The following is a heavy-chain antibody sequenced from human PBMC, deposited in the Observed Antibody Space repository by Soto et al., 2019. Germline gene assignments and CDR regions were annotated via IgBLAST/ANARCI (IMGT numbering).Heavy chain of an antibody. Sequence: GGSLRLSCAASGFTFSSYSMNWVRQAPGKGLEWVSSISSSSSCIYYADSVKGRFTISRDNAKNSLYLQMNSLRAEDTAVYYCARDTYYYDSSGYSAYWGQGTLVTVSS. CDR1: GFTFSSYS. J-gene: IGHJ4*02. D-gene: IGHD3-22*01. CDR2: ISSSSSCI. V-gene: IGHV3-21*01. CDR3: ARDTYYYDSSGYSAY.